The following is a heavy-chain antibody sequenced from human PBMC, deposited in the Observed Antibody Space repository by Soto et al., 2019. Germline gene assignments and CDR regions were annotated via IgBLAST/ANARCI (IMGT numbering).Heavy chain of an antibody. D-gene: IGHD2-21*02. CDR1: GFTFSSYA. CDR3: AKSAYCGGDCYLWNFQH. J-gene: IGHJ1*01. V-gene: IGHV3-23*01. Sequence: PGGSLRLSCAASGFTFSSYAMSWVRQAPGKGLEWVSAISGSGGSTYYADSVKGRFTISRDNSKNTLYLQMNSLRAEDTAVYYCAKSAYCGGDCYLWNFQHWGQGTLVTVSS. CDR2: ISGSGGST.